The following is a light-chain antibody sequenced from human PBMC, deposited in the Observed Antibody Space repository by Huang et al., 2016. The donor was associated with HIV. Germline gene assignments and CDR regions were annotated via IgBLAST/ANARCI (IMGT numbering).Light chain of an antibody. CDR2: QGS. V-gene: IGKV2-30*02. J-gene: IGKJ4*01. CDR3: MQGTHLFT. Sequence: VVLTQSPLYLSVTLGQPASISCRSSQSLIHSNGNTYLNWCQQRPGQSPRRLISQGSRRDSGVPDRFSGSGSGTDFTLKISRVEAEDVGVYYCMQGTHLFTFGGGTRVDIK. CDR1: QSLIHSNGNTY.